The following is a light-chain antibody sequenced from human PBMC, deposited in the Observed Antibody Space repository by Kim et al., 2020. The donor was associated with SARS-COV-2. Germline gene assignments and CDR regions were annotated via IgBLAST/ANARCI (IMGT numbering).Light chain of an antibody. J-gene: IGKJ4*01. CDR3: QQYGSSPLT. CDR1: QSVSRDC. V-gene: IGKV3-20*01. CDR2: GAS. Sequence: EIVLTQSPGTLSLSPGEGATLSCRASQSVSRDCLAWYQQKPGQTPRLFIYGASNRATGISDRFSVSGSGTDFTLTISRLEPEDSAVYYCQQYGSSPLTFGGGTKVDIK.